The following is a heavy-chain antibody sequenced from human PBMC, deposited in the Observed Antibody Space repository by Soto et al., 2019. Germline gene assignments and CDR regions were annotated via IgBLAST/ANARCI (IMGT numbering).Heavy chain of an antibody. CDR1: GYSFSTYW. CDR2: IYPGDSDT. Sequence: SLKISCTGSGYSFSTYWIAWVRQMPGKGLEWMGIIYPGDSDTRYSPSFQGQVTISADTSTKTAYLQWSSLKASDTAIYYCARLPQFLWFGELTSRASYFNYWGPGTLVTVSS. CDR3: ARLPQFLWFGELTSRASYFNY. V-gene: IGHV5-51*01. D-gene: IGHD3-10*01. J-gene: IGHJ4*02.